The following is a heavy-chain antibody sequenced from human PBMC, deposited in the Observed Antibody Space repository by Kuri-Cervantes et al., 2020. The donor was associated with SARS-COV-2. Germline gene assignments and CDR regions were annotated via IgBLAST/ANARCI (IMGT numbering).Heavy chain of an antibody. V-gene: IGHV3-7*04. CDR3: AWGRGWTFDI. CDR1: GFTLTYRW. Sequence: GGSLRLSCEASGFTLTYRWMAWFRQAPGKGLEWVDAIKADGGEMVYVDSAKGRFTISRDNAKNSVFLQMNSVRIEDTSLYFCAWGRGWTFDIWGRGTMVTVSS. J-gene: IGHJ3*02. CDR2: IKADGGEM. D-gene: IGHD3-3*01.